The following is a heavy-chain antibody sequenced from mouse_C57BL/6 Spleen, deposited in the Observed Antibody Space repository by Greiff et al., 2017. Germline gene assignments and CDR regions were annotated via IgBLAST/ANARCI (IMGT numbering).Heavy chain of an antibody. CDR3: ARHEKGSYSNYVAWFAY. CDR1: GYTFTEYT. D-gene: IGHD2-5*01. Sequence: VQLQQSGAELVKPGASVKLSCKASGYTFTEYTIHWVKQRSGQGLEWIGWFYPGSGSIKYNEKFKDKATLTADKSSSTVYMELSRLTSEDSAVYFCARHEKGSYSNYVAWFAYWGQGTLVTVSA. CDR2: FYPGSGSI. V-gene: IGHV1-62-2*01. J-gene: IGHJ3*01.